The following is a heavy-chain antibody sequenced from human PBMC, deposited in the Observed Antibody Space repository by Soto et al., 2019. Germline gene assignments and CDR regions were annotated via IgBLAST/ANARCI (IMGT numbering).Heavy chain of an antibody. D-gene: IGHD3-16*01. CDR2: IYHNGNT. Sequence: QLQLQETGPGLVRPSETLSLTCTISGDSITSESYYWGWIRQPSGKALEWIGNIYHNGNTYSNPYRKSRVTISGDTSKDQFALELRSMITADTAVYYCARLTLRTATLRLTFDYWCQIIHVTVSS. CDR3: ARLTLRTATLRLTFDY. CDR1: GDSITSESYY. J-gene: IGHJ4*02. V-gene: IGHV4-39*01.